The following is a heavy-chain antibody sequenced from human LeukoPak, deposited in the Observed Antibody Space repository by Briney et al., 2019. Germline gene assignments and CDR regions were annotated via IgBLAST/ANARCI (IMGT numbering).Heavy chain of an antibody. V-gene: IGHV4-4*07. J-gene: IGHJ5*02. CDR1: GGSISSYY. Sequence: PSETLSLTCTVSGGSISSYYWSWIRQPAGKGLEWIGRIYTSGSTNYNPSLKSRVTMSVDTSKNQFSLKLSSVTAADTAVYYCARHEGVGANFWANWFDPWGQGTLVTVSS. D-gene: IGHD1-26*01. CDR2: IYTSGST. CDR3: ARHEGVGANFWANWFDP.